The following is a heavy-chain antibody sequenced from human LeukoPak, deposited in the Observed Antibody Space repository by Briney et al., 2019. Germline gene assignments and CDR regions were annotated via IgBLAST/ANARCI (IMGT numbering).Heavy chain of an antibody. J-gene: IGHJ5*02. V-gene: IGHV4-39*07. CDR1: GFTFSSFSM. CDR3: ARASRSRWFDP. Sequence: GSLRLSCAASGFTFSSFSMNWVRQPPGKGLEWIGSIYYSGSTYYNPSLKSRITISVDTSKNQFSLNLRSVTAADTAVYYCARASRSRWFDPWGQGTTVTVSS. CDR2: IYYSGST.